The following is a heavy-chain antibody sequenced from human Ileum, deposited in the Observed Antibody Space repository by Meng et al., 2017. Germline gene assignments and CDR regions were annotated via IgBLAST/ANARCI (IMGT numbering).Heavy chain of an antibody. CDR1: CGSIERNNW. CDR2: VYHSGST. D-gene: IGHD3-10*02. V-gene: IGHV4-4*02. CDR3: ARADYVRYFDL. Sequence: QVQLQESGPGLVKPSETLSLTCAVSCGSIERNNWWTWIRQPPGQGLEWIGEVYHSGSTHYNPSLQSRVTISIDNSKNRFSLSLNSVTAADTAIYYCARADYVRYFDLWGRGTLVTVSS. J-gene: IGHJ2*01.